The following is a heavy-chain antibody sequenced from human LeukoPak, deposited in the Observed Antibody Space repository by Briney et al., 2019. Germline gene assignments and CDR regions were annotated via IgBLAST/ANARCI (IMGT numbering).Heavy chain of an antibody. D-gene: IGHD2-2*01. Sequence: ASVKVSCKASGGTFSSYAISWVRQAPGQGLEWMGRIIPILGIANYAQKFQGRVTMTRNTSISTAYMELSSLRFEDTAVYYCARGRYCSSTSCPLFYWGQGTLVTVSS. CDR3: ARGRYCSSTSCPLFY. V-gene: IGHV1-69*04. J-gene: IGHJ4*02. CDR1: GGTFSSYA. CDR2: IIPILGIA.